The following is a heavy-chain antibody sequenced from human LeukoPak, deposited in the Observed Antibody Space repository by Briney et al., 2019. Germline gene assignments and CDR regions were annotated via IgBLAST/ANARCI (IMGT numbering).Heavy chain of an antibody. D-gene: IGHD3-10*01. V-gene: IGHV3-74*01. J-gene: IGHJ2*01. Sequence: TGGSLRLSCAASGFTFSSYWMDWVRQAPGKGLAWVSRINSDGSSTSYADSVKGRFTISRDNAKNTLYLQMNSLRAEDTAVYYCAKQKRTVVPPLWGLWGRGTLVTVSS. CDR3: AKQKRTVVPPLWGL. CDR2: INSDGSST. CDR1: GFTFSSYW.